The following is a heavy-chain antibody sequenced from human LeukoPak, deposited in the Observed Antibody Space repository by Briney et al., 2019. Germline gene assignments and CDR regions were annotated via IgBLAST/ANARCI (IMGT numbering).Heavy chain of an antibody. D-gene: IGHD3-10*01. CDR3: AREVVKGPYYYGSGSYYKGPSYYYYGMDV. V-gene: IGHV4-34*01. Sequence: SETLSLTCAVYGGSFSGYYWSWIRQPPGKGLEWFGEINHRGNTNYNPSLKSRVPISVDTSKNQFSLKLSSVTAADTAVYYCAREVVKGPYYYGSGSYYKGPSYYYYGMDVWGQGTTVTVSS. J-gene: IGHJ6*02. CDR1: GGSFSGYY. CDR2: INHRGNT.